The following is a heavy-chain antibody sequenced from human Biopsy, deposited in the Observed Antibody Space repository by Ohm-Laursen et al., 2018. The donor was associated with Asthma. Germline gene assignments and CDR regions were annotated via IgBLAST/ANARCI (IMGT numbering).Heavy chain of an antibody. Sequence: SVKVSCKASGYTFINYAIHWVRQAPGQRLEWIGWINAGNGNTKYSEKFQGRVTITRDTSASTAYMDLRSLRSEDTAMYYCARTYYDFLTGQVNDAFALWGQGTMVTVSS. V-gene: IGHV1-3*01. CDR2: INAGNGNT. CDR1: GYTFINYA. J-gene: IGHJ3*01. CDR3: ARTYYDFLTGQVNDAFAL. D-gene: IGHD3-9*01.